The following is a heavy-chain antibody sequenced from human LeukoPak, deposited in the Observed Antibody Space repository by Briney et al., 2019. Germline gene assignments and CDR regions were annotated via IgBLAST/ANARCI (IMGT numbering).Heavy chain of an antibody. CDR3: AELGITMIGGV. D-gene: IGHD3-10*02. J-gene: IGHJ6*04. V-gene: IGHV3-48*03. Sequence: KPGGSLRLSCAASGFTFSSYEMNWVRQAPGKGLEWVSYVSSSGSTIYYADSVKGRFTISRDNAKNSLYLQMNSLRAEDTAVYYCAELGITMIGGVWGKGTTVTISS. CDR1: GFTFSSYE. CDR2: VSSSGSTI.